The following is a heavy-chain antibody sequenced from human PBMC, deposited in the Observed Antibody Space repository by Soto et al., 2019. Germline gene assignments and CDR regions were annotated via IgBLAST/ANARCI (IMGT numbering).Heavy chain of an antibody. Sequence: GGSLRLSCAASGFRFTRYGMHLVRQSPGKGLEWVAFISDDGRNLHYGDSVRGRFTISRDNSKSTLYLKMNSLKPEDTAVYYSGKDYSPLAATQHCDADVWGQGKRVAVSS. D-gene: IGHD2-21*01. CDR1: GFRFTRYG. CDR2: ISDDGRNL. CDR3: GKDYSPLAATQHCDADV. J-gene: IGHJ6*02. V-gene: IGHV3-30*18.